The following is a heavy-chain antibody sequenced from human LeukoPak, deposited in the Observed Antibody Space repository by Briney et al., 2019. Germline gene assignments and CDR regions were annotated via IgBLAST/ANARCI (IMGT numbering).Heavy chain of an antibody. CDR1: GFTFSSYG. D-gene: IGHD3-3*01. Sequence: GGSLRLSCAASGFTFSSYGMHWVRQAPGKGLEWVTFIRYDGSNKYYADSVKGRFTISRDNSKNTLYLQMNSLRAEDTAVYYCAKPRDYDFWSGYYTGGPDYYYYMDVWGRGTTVTVSS. CDR2: IRYDGSNK. CDR3: AKPRDYDFWSGYYTGGPDYYYYMDV. V-gene: IGHV3-30*02. J-gene: IGHJ6*03.